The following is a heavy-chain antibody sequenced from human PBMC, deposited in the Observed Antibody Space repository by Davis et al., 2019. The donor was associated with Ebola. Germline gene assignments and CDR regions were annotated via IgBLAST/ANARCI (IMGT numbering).Heavy chain of an antibody. J-gene: IGHJ4*02. V-gene: IGHV3-23*01. D-gene: IGHD6-6*01. CDR1: GFTFSSYA. CDR2: ISGSGGST. CDR3: AKDLWDSSSDLGYFDY. Sequence: GESLKISCAASGFTFSSYAMSWVRQAPGKGLEWVSAISGSGGSTYYADSVKGRFTISRDNSKNTLYLQMNSLRAEDTAVYYCAKDLWDSSSDLGYFDYWGQGTLVTVSS.